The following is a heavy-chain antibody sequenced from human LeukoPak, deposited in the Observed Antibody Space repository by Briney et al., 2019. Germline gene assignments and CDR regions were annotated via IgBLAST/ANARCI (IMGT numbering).Heavy chain of an antibody. CDR1: GGSISSSSYY. Sequence: SETLSLTCTVSGGSISSSSYYWGWIRQPPGKGLEWIGSIYYSGSTYYNPSLKSRVTVSVDTSKNQFSLKLSSVTAADTAVYYCARDKWLVWYFDLWGRGTLVTVSS. CDR2: IYYSGST. D-gene: IGHD6-19*01. V-gene: IGHV4-39*07. J-gene: IGHJ2*01. CDR3: ARDKWLVWYFDL.